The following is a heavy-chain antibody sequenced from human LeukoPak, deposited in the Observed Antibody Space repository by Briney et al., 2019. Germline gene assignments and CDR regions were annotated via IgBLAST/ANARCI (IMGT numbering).Heavy chain of an antibody. Sequence: SETLSLTCTVSGGSISSYYWSWIRQPPGKGLEWIGDIFDSGNSNQNPSLKSRVTISVDMSKNQFSLKLSSVTAADTAVYHCARGDPNYYDSSNYYYHFDYWGQGTLVTVSS. D-gene: IGHD3-22*01. J-gene: IGHJ4*02. CDR2: IFDSGNS. CDR1: GGSISSYY. V-gene: IGHV4-59*01. CDR3: ARGDPNYYDSSNYYYHFDY.